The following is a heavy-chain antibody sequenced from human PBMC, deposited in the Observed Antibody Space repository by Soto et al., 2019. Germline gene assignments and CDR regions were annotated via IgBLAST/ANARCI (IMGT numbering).Heavy chain of an antibody. Sequence: GGSLRLSCAASGFTFSSYAMSWVRQAPGKGLEWVSAISGSGGSTYYADSVKGRFTISRDNSKNTLYLQMNSLRAEDTAVYYCAKDPYSSSSENNWFDPWGQGTLVTVSS. CDR3: AKDPYSSSSENNWFDP. CDR2: ISGSGGST. V-gene: IGHV3-23*01. J-gene: IGHJ5*02. D-gene: IGHD6-6*01. CDR1: GFTFSSYA.